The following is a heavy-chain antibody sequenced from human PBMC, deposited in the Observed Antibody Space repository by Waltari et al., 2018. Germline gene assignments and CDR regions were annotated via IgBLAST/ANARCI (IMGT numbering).Heavy chain of an antibody. D-gene: IGHD2-21*02. Sequence: EVQLVESGGGLVRPGGSLRLSCVASGFPFRDYTMSGVRHTPARGLEWVSSISGRTTYIYYADSVKGRFAISRDNARTSLDLQMNSLKVEDTAVYYCTRGAREEVVVTYLDWNFDVWGRGTLVTVSS. CDR2: ISGRTTYI. J-gene: IGHJ2*01. V-gene: IGHV3-21*01. CDR3: TRGAREEVVVTYLDWNFDV. CDR1: GFPFRDYT.